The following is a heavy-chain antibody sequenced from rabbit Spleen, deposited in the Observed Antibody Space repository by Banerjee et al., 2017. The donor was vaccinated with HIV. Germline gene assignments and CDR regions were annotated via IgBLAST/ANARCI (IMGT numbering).Heavy chain of an antibody. V-gene: IGHV1S40*01. CDR1: GFTLSGYY. D-gene: IGHD1-1*01. CDR3: VRGASDSGYYSL. CDR2: IYPSSGST. J-gene: IGHJ4*01. Sequence: VESGGGLVKPGASLTLTCTASGFTLSGYYMCWVRQAPGKGLEWIGCIYPSSGSTYCASWAKGRITISKTSSTTVTLQMTSLTDADTATYFCVRGASDSGYYSLWGPGTLVTVS.